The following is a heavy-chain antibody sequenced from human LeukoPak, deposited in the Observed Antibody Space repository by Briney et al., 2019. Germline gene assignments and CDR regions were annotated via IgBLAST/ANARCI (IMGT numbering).Heavy chain of an antibody. D-gene: IGHD3-3*01. V-gene: IGHV4-34*01. J-gene: IGHJ4*02. Sequence: SETLSLTCAVYGGSFSGYYWSWIRQPPGKGLEWIGEINHSGSTNYNPSLKSRVTISVDTSKNQFSLKLSSVTAAVTAVYYCARARFLEWLTHEDWGQGTLVTVSS. CDR3: ARARFLEWLTHED. CDR1: GGSFSGYY. CDR2: INHSGST.